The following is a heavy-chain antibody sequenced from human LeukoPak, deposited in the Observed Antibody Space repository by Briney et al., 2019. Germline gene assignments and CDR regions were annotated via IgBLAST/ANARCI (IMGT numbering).Heavy chain of an antibody. CDR1: RHSFTSYA. J-gene: IGHJ6*03. CDR3: ARGGIDYFYYMDV. D-gene: IGHD3-16*02. Sequence: ASVKVSCKASRHSFTSYAMHWVRQAPGQRLEWMGWINAGNGNTKYSQEFQGRVTITRDTSASTAYMELSSLRFEDMAVYYCARGGIDYFYYMDVWGKGTTVTVSS. V-gene: IGHV1-3*03. CDR2: INAGNGNT.